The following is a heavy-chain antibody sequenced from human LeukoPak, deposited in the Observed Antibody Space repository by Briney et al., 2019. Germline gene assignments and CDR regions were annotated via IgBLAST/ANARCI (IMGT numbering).Heavy chain of an antibody. CDR1: GGSISSYY. J-gene: IGHJ4*02. V-gene: IGHV4-59*01. Sequence: SETLSLTCTVSGGSISSYYWSWIRQPPGKGLEWIGYIYYSGSTYYNPSLKSRVTISVDTSKNQFSLKLSSVTAADTAVYYCASFDGGYWGQGTLVTVSS. CDR3: ASFDGGY. D-gene: IGHD3-9*01. CDR2: IYYSGST.